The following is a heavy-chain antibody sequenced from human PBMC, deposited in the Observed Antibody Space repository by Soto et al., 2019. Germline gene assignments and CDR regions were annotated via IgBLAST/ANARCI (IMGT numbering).Heavy chain of an antibody. CDR1: GYRFTSYW. V-gene: IGHV5-51*01. CDR3: ARQNYYDSTRPNGASDI. D-gene: IGHD3-22*01. J-gene: IGHJ3*02. Sequence: PGESLKISCKVSGYRFTSYWIGWVRQRPXKGLEWMGIIYPGDSDTRYSPSFQGQVTISADKSISTAYLQWSSLKASDTAMYYCARQNYYDSTRPNGASDIWGKGTMVTVS. CDR2: IYPGDSDT.